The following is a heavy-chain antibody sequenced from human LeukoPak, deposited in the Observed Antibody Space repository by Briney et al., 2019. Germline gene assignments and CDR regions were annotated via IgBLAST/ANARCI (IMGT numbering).Heavy chain of an antibody. CDR1: GFTFDDYT. V-gene: IGHV3-43*01. CDR3: AKESYDSSGYYPTHFDY. Sequence: GGSLRLSCAASGFTFDDYTMHWVRQAPGKGLEWVSLISWDGGSTYYADSVKGRFTISRDNSKNSLYLQMNSLRTEDTALYYCAKESYDSSGYYPTHFDYWGQGTLVTVSS. D-gene: IGHD3-22*01. CDR2: ISWDGGST. J-gene: IGHJ4*02.